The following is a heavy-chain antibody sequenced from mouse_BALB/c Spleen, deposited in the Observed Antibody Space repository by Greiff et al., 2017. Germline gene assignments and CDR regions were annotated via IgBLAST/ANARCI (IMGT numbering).Heavy chain of an antibody. CDR1: GYSFTGYT. J-gene: IGHJ3*01. CDR3: ARKLGRGAAWFAY. CDR2: INPYNGGT. D-gene: IGHD4-1*01. V-gene: IGHV1-18*01. Sequence: DVKLQESGPELVKPGASMKISCKASGYSFTGYTMNWVKQSHGKNLEWIGLINPYNGGTSYNQKFKGKATLTVDKSSSTAYMELLSLTSEDSAVYYCARKLGRGAAWFAYWGQGTLVTVSA.